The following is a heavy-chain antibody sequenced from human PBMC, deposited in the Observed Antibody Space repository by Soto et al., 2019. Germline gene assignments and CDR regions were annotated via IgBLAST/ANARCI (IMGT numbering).Heavy chain of an antibody. Sequence: HPGGSLRLSCAASGFTFSSYAMHWVRQAPGKGLQWVTVISFDGSNKYYADSVKGRFTISRDNSRNTLYLQINSLRAEDTAVYYLAREGCYDILTASYVRAVGGKGTRFTVPS. CDR3: AREGCYDILTASYVRAV. J-gene: IGHJ6*03. CDR2: ISFDGSNK. D-gene: IGHD3-9*01. CDR1: GFTFSSYA. V-gene: IGHV3-30-3*01.